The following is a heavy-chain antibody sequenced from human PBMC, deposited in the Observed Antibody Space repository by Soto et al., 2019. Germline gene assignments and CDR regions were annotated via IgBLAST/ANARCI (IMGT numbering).Heavy chain of an antibody. J-gene: IGHJ4*02. CDR3: ARNPPIPGIAAASPDY. CDR1: GGSFSGYY. D-gene: IGHD6-13*01. Sequence: SETLSLTCSVYGGSFSGYYWSWIRQPPGKGLEWIGEINHSGSTNYNPSLKSRVTISVDTSKNQFSLKLSSVTAADTAVYYCARNPPIPGIAAASPDYWGQGTLVTVSS. CDR2: INHSGST. V-gene: IGHV4-34*01.